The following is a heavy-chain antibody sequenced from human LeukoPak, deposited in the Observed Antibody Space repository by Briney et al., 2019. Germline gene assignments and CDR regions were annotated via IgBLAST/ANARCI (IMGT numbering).Heavy chain of an antibody. CDR3: ASGCDGGSCHAH. CDR2: IYYSGST. CDR1: GGSVSSGSYF. D-gene: IGHD2-15*01. V-gene: IGHV4-61*01. Sequence: PSETLSLTCTVSGGSVSSGSYFWSWIRQPPGKGLEWIGYIYYSGSTNYNPSLKSRVTMSVDTSKNQFSLKLSSMTAADTAVYYCASGCDGGSCHAHWGQGTLVTVSS. J-gene: IGHJ4*02.